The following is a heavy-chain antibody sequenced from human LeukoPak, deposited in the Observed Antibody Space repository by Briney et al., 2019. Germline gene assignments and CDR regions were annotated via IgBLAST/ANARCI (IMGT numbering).Heavy chain of an antibody. CDR2: IIPIFGTA. D-gene: IGHD3-22*01. V-gene: IGHV1-69*13. CDR3: AGPDYYDSSGYDAFDI. CDR1: GGTFSSYA. Sequence: SVKVSCKASGGTFSSYAISWVRQAPGQGLEWMGGIIPIFGTANYAQKFQGRVTITADESTSTAYMELSSLRSEDTAVCYCAGPDYYDSSGYDAFDIWGQGTMVTVSS. J-gene: IGHJ3*02.